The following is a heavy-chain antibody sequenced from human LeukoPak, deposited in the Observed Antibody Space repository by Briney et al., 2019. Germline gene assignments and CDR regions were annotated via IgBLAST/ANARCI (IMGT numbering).Heavy chain of an antibody. V-gene: IGHV3-23*01. CDR2: ISGSGDIT. Sequence: SGGSLRLSCAASGFTFTTYAMTWVRQAPGKGLEWVSTISGSGDITYYADSVKGRFTISRDNSKNTLYLQMNSLRAEDTAIYYCAKRDTTYWGQGTLVTVSS. CDR3: AKRDTTY. CDR1: GFTFTTYA. D-gene: IGHD1-26*01. J-gene: IGHJ4*02.